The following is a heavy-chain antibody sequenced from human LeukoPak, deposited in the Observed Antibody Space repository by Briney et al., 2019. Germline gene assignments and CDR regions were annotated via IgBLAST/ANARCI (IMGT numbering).Heavy chain of an antibody. V-gene: IGHV3-21*01. CDR2: ISSSSSYI. Sequence: GGSLRLFCAASGFTFSSYSMNWVRQAQGKGLEWVSSISSSSSYIYYADSVKGRFTISRDNAKNSLYLQMNSLRAEDTAVYYCAREVTWSRAFDYWGQGTLVTVSS. J-gene: IGHJ4*02. CDR1: GFTFSSYS. D-gene: IGHD2-21*02. CDR3: AREVTWSRAFDY.